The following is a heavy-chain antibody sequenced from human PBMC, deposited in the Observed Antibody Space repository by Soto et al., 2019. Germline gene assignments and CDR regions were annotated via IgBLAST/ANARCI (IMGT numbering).Heavy chain of an antibody. J-gene: IGHJ3*02. CDR3: ARLDIAAAADNAFDI. Sequence: SETLSLTCTVSGGSISSSSYYWGWIRQPPGKGLEWIGSIYYSGSTYYNPSLKSRVTISVDTSKNQFSLKLSSVTAADTAVYYCARLDIAAAADNAFDIWGQGTMVTVSS. CDR1: GGSISSSSYY. CDR2: IYYSGST. V-gene: IGHV4-39*01. D-gene: IGHD6-13*01.